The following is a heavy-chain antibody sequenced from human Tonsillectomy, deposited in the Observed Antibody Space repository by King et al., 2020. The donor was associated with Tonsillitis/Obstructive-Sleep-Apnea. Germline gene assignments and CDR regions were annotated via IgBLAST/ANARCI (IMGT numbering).Heavy chain of an antibody. CDR3: AAQGEGFDSAFDGMDV. CDR1: GYSFTSYW. CDR2: IYPSDSYT. Sequence: VQLVESGAEVKKPGESLRISCKGSGYSFTSYWISWVRQMPGKGLEWMGKIYPSDSYTNYSPSFQGHVTLPADKSISTAYLQWSSMKASDTAMYYCAAQGEGFDSAFDGMDVWGQGTTVTVSS. D-gene: IGHD3-16*01. J-gene: IGHJ6*02. V-gene: IGHV5-10-1*03.